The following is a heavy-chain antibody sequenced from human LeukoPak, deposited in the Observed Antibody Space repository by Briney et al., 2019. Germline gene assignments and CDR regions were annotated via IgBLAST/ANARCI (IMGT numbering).Heavy chain of an antibody. D-gene: IGHD3-10*01. CDR2: IYYTGST. CDR1: GGSISNYY. CDR3: ARVKFYYGSGSSNSFDP. J-gene: IGHJ5*02. Sequence: PSETLSLTCTVSGGSISNYYWTWIRQPPGKGLEWIGYIYYTGSTNHNPSLRSRVTMSVDMSKNQFSLKLRSVTAADTAVYYCARVKFYYGSGSSNSFDPWGQGSLVTVSS. V-gene: IGHV4-59*01.